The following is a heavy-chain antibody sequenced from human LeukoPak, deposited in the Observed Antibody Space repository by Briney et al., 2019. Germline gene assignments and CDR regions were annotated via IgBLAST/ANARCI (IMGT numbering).Heavy chain of an antibody. D-gene: IGHD3-9*01. CDR1: GYTFTSYY. Sequence: ASVKVSCKASGYTFTSYYMHWVRQAPGQGLEWMGIINPSGGSTSYAQKFQGRVTMTRDTSTSTVYMELSSLRSEDTAVYYCARASRPTIWTGYFDYWGQGTLVTVSS. V-gene: IGHV1-46*03. CDR3: ARASRPTIWTGYFDY. J-gene: IGHJ4*02. CDR2: INPSGGST.